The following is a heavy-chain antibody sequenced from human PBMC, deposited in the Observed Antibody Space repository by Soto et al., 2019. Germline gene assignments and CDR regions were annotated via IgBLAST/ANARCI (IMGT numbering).Heavy chain of an antibody. J-gene: IGHJ6*02. CDR3: ARDRGYDAHDFYYNAMDV. CDR1: GFTFRTYT. CDR2: IRGFSPYT. Sequence: GGSLRLSCISSGFTFRTYTMNWVRQAPGKGLEWVSGIRGFSPYTFYAESVKGRFTISRDNAKNSLSLQMNSLRAEDTAVYYCARDRGYDAHDFYYNAMDVWGQGTTVTVSS. V-gene: IGHV3-21*01. D-gene: IGHD2-15*01.